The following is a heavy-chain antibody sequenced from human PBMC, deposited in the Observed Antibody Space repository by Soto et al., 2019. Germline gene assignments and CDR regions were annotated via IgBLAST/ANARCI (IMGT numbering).Heavy chain of an antibody. V-gene: IGHV3-23*01. Sequence: PGGSLRLSCAASGFTFSSCAMSWVRQAPGKGLEWVSAISGSGGSTYYADSVKGRFTISRDNSKNTLYLQMNSLRAEDTAVYYCAKCGSGGLTPDSIAAAGLFDYWGQGTLVTVSS. J-gene: IGHJ4*02. D-gene: IGHD6-13*01. CDR2: ISGSGGST. CDR1: GFTFSSCA. CDR3: AKCGSGGLTPDSIAAAGLFDY.